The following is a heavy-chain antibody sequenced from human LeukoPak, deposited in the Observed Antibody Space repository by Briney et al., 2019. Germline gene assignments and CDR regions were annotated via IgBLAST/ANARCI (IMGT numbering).Heavy chain of an antibody. J-gene: IGHJ4*02. CDR1: GAYIGGGSDF. CDR3: ARDPQRGLTGSLWEPY. D-gene: IGHD3-9*01. Sequence: PSETLSLTCTVSGAYIGGGSDFWGWIRQPAGRGLEWIGHIYTSGSTNYNPSLKSRVTISGDPSKNQFSLNLNSVTAADTAVYYCARDPQRGLTGSLWEPYWGQGTLVTVSS. V-gene: IGHV4-61*09. CDR2: IYTSGST.